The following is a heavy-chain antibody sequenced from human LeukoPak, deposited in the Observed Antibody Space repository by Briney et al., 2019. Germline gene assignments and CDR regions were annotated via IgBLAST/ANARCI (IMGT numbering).Heavy chain of an antibody. J-gene: IGHJ4*02. CDR3: ARAHSSWGRSYDY. CDR2: TCYRSKWYN. D-gene: IGHD6-13*01. V-gene: IGHV6-1*01. CDR1: GDTFSSNSAA. Sequence: SQTLSLTCAVSGDTFSSNSAAWNWLRQSPSRGLEWLVRTCYRSKWYNDYAVAVKSPITINPDTSNNQFSLQLNSVTPEDTAVYYCARAHSSWGRSYDYWGQGTLVTVSS.